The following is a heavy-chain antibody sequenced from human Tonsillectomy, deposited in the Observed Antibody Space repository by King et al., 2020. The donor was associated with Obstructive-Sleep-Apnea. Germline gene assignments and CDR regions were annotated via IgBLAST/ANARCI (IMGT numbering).Heavy chain of an antibody. V-gene: IGHV4-39*07. J-gene: IGHJ5*02. CDR3: ATERAAVTNWFDP. CDR2: IYYGGRT. D-gene: IGHD6-13*01. Sequence: QLQESGPGLVKPSETLSLTCSVSGGSISSSSCYWGWIRQPPGKGLEGIGSIYYGGRTYYSPSLKSRVTISVDTSKNQFSLNLRSLTAADTAVYYCATERAAVTNWFDPWGQGTLVTVSS. CDR1: GGSISSSSCY.